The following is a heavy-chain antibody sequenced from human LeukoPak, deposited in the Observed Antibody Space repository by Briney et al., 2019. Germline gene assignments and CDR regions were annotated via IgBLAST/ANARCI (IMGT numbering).Heavy chain of an antibody. CDR3: AKGGGITRPYFDY. V-gene: IGHV3-64*04. Sequence: GGSLRLSCSASGFTFSSYAMHWVRQAPGKGLEYVSAISSNGGSTYYADSVKGRFTISRDNSKNTLHLQMNSLRAEDTAVYYCAKGGGITRPYFDYWGQGTLVTVSS. D-gene: IGHD3-16*01. CDR2: ISSNGGST. J-gene: IGHJ4*02. CDR1: GFTFSSYA.